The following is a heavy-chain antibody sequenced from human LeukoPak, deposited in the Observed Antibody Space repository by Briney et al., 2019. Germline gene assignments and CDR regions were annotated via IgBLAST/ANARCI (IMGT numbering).Heavy chain of an antibody. CDR2: ISGSGGST. D-gene: IGHD5-18*01. V-gene: IGHV3-23*01. J-gene: IGHJ4*02. CDR1: GFTFGSYA. Sequence: HPGGSLRLSCAASGFTFGSYAMSWVRQAPGKGLEWVSAISGSGGSTYYADSVKGRFTISRDNSKNTLYLQMNSLRAEDTAVYYCAKDHTPLTASLYWGQGTLVTVSS. CDR3: AKDHTPLTASLY.